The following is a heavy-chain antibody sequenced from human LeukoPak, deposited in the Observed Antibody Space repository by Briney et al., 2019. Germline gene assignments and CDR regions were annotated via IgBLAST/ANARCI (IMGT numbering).Heavy chain of an antibody. J-gene: IGHJ5*02. D-gene: IGHD3-3*01. V-gene: IGHV1-2*02. CDR3: ARAHYDFWSGYPPIDP. CDR2: INPNSGGT. Sequence: ASVKVSCKASGYTFTGYYMHWVRQAPGQGLEWMGWINPNSGGTNYAQKFQGRVTMTRDTSISTAYMELSRLRSDDKAVYYCARAHYDFWSGYPPIDPWGQGTLVTVSS. CDR1: GYTFTGYY.